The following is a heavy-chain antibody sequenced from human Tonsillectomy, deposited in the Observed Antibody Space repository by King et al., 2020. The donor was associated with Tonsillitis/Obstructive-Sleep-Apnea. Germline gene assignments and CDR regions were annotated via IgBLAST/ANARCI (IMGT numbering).Heavy chain of an antibody. D-gene: IGHD3-16*02. J-gene: IGHJ4*02. CDR2: IWYDGINK. CDR1: GFTFSSYG. V-gene: IGHV3-33*01. Sequence: LVQSGGGVVQPGRSLRLSCAASGFTFSSYGMHWVRQAPGKGLEWVAVIWYDGINKYHADSVKGRFTISRDNSKNTLYLQMNSLRAEDTAVYYCARSYYDYIWGSYRYLPLDYWGQGTLVTVSS. CDR3: ARSYYDYIWGSYRYLPLDY.